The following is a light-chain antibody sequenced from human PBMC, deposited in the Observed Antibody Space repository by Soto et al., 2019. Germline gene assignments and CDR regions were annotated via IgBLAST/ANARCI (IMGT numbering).Light chain of an antibody. Sequence: DIQLTQSPSFLSASLGDRVTITCRASQGIRSFLAWYQQKLGEAPKLLIYAASTLQSGVSLRFSGSGSGTEFTLTISSLQPEDVATYYCQHLNSYPRAHAFGGGTKVEI. CDR3: QHLNSYPRAHA. CDR2: AAS. CDR1: QGIRSF. V-gene: IGKV1-9*01. J-gene: IGKJ4*01.